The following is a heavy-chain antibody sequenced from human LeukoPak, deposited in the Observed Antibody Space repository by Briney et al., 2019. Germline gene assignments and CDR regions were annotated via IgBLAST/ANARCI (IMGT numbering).Heavy chain of an antibody. CDR1: GGSISNYY. D-gene: IGHD3-10*01. V-gene: IGHV4-59*01. CDR2: IYYSGTT. J-gene: IGHJ4*02. Sequence: PSETLSLTCTVSGGSISNYYWNWIRQPPGKGLEWIGYIYYSGTTNYNPSLKSRVSMSVDTSKNQFSLKLSSVTAADTAVYYCARDLFYSVSGTYYNVGRVFNYWGQGTLVTVSS. CDR3: ARDLFYSVSGTYYNVGRVFNY.